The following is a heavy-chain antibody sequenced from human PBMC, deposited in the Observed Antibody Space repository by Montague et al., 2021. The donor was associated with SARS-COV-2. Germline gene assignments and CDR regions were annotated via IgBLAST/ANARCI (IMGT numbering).Heavy chain of an antibody. CDR3: AVQVKYFLDN. CDR1: GDSITTTRYF. Sequence: SETLSLTCNVSGDSITTTRYFWSWLRQPPGMALDSIVSIYHNGHTYYNPALERRSLMSIDTSKNHFSLRLSSVIASDTAVYYCAVQVKYFLDNWGQGFLVSISS. CDR2: IYHNGHT. J-gene: IGHJ4*02. D-gene: IGHD3-22*01. V-gene: IGHV4-39*02.